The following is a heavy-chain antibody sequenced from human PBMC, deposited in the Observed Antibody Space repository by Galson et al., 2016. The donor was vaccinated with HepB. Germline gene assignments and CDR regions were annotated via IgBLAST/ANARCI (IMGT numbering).Heavy chain of an antibody. D-gene: IGHD2-2*01. Sequence: QSGAEVKKPGESLKISCKGSGYSFTNYWIGWVRQMPGKGLEWMGIFYPGDSDSRYSPSFQGQVTISADKYISTAYLQWNSLRASDTAIYYWSRLPDCSTTGGFGDPEHYFDYWGQGTLVSVSS. CDR1: GYSFTNYW. V-gene: IGHV5-51*01. CDR3: SRLPDCSTTGGFGDPEHYFDY. J-gene: IGHJ4*02. CDR2: FYPGDSDS.